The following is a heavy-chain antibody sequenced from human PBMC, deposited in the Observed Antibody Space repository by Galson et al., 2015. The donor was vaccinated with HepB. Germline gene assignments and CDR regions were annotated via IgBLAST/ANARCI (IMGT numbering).Heavy chain of an antibody. CDR3: ARSRITMIVVVQGWFDP. CDR1: GGTFSSYA. V-gene: IGHV1-69*01. CDR2: IIPIFGTA. J-gene: IGHJ5*02. D-gene: IGHD3-22*01. Sequence: SCKASGGTFSSYAISWVRQAPGQGLEWMGGIIPIFGTANYAQKFQGRVTITADESTSTAYMELSSLRSEDTAVYYCARSRITMIVVVQGWFDPWGQGTLVTVSS.